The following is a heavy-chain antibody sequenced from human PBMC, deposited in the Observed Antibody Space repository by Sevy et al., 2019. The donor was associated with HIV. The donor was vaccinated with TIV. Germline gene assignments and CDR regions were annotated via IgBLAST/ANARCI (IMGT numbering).Heavy chain of an antibody. D-gene: IGHD3-16*02. CDR1: GFTFSSYG. J-gene: IGHJ4*02. Sequence: GGSLRLSCAASGFTFSSYGMHWVRQAPGKGLEWVAVISYDGSNKYYADSVKGRFTIPRDNSKYTLFMQMHSLRAEDTAVYYYAKILRGLYDYVWGSYRSYFDYWGQGTLVTVSS. CDR2: ISYDGSNK. V-gene: IGHV3-30*18. CDR3: AKILRGLYDYVWGSYRSYFDY.